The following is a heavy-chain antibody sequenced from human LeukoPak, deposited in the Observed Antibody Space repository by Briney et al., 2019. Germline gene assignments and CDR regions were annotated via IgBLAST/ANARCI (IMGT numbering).Heavy chain of an antibody. J-gene: IGHJ4*02. V-gene: IGHV3-30*02. CDR2: IRYDGSNK. Sequence: PGGSLRLSCAASGFTFSSYSMHWVRQAPGKGLEWVAFIRYDGSNKYYADSAKGRFTISRDNSKNTLYLQMNSLRAEDTAVYYCARFTFGGVIALNYFDYWGQGTLVTVSS. CDR3: ARFTFGGVIALNYFDY. CDR1: GFTFSSYS. D-gene: IGHD3-16*02.